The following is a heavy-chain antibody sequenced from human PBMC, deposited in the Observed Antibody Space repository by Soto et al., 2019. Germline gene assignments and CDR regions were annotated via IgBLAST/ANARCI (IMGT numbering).Heavy chain of an antibody. J-gene: IGHJ4*02. V-gene: IGHV1-69*02. Sequence: QVQLVQSGAEVKKPGSSVKVSCKASGGTFCSYTISWVRPAPGQGLAWMGRIIPILGIANYAQKFQGRVTITADQSSGTADMEPGSLRSDDTAVYYCARAPPTAVKEGDFACWGQGNLVIVSA. CDR1: GGTFCSYT. CDR2: IIPILGIA. CDR3: ARAPPTAVKEGDFAC. D-gene: IGHD4-17*01.